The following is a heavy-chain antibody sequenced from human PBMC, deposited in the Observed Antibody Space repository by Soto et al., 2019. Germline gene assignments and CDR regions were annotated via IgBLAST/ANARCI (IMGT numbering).Heavy chain of an antibody. CDR1: GFSFSRHG. V-gene: IGHV3-33*01. Sequence: GGSLRLSCAASGFSFSRHGMHWVRQAPGKGLEWVAVIWSDGSNQYYADSVKGRFTISRDNSRNTLYLQMNSLRAEDTAVYYCARGSLDARDYGWVYWGQGTLVTVSS. J-gene: IGHJ4*02. D-gene: IGHD4-17*01. CDR2: IWSDGSNQ. CDR3: ARGSLDARDYGWVY.